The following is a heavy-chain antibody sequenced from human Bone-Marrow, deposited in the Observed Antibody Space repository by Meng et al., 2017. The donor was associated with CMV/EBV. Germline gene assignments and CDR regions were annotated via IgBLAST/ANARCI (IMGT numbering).Heavy chain of an antibody. V-gene: IGHV1-2*02. CDR2: INPNSGGT. CDR1: GYTSTGYY. J-gene: IGHJ4*02. D-gene: IGHD4-17*01. Sequence: ASVKVSCKASGYTSTGYYMHWVRQAPGQGLEWMGWINPNSGGTNYAQKFQGRVTMTRDTSISTAYMELSRLRSDDTAVYYCARERAIYGDIAEYFFDDWGPGRLVHGAS. CDR3: ARERAIYGDIAEYFFDD.